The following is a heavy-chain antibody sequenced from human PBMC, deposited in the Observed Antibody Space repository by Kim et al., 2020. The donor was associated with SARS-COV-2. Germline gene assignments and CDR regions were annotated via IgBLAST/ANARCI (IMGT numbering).Heavy chain of an antibody. V-gene: IGHV3-23*01. D-gene: IGHD2-15*01. Sequence: VNGRFTITRDDSKNTLYLQMNSLRAEDTAVYYCAKVVADGYYYYYYYMDVWGKGTTVTVSS. CDR3: AKVVADGYYYYYYYMDV. J-gene: IGHJ6*03.